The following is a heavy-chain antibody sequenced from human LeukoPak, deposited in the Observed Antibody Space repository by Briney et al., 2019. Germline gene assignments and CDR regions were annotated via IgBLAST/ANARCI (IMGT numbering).Heavy chain of an antibody. Sequence: SVKVSCTASGGTFSSYAISWVRQAPGQGLEWMGGIIPIFGTANYAQKFQGRVTITADESTSTAYMELSSLRSEDTAVYYCARGEERIAAAGTWFQYYGIDVWGQGTTVTVSS. CDR1: GGTFSSYA. J-gene: IGHJ6*02. D-gene: IGHD6-13*01. V-gene: IGHV1-69*13. CDR2: IIPIFGTA. CDR3: ARGEERIAAAGTWFQYYGIDV.